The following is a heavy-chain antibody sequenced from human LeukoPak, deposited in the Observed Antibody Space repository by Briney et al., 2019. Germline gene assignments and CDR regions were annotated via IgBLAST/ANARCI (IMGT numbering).Heavy chain of an antibody. Sequence: GGSLRLSCEVSGFTMSDYYMMWVRQAPGKGLEWISCISVTGSTIYYADSMKGRFTISRDIGKKSVYLQMTALRADDTAVYYCSRGSYDLWSGFSYWGQGTLVTVSS. CDR1: GFTMSDYY. CDR2: ISVTGSTI. V-gene: IGHV3-69-1*02. D-gene: IGHD3-3*01. J-gene: IGHJ4*02. CDR3: SRGSYDLWSGFSY.